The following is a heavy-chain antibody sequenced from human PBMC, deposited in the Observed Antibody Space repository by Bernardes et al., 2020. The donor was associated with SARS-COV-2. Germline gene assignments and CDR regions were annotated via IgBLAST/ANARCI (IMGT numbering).Heavy chain of an antibody. J-gene: IGHJ5*02. V-gene: IGHV4-39*01. CDR3: ARQDSINWFDP. Sequence: SETLSLTCTVSGGSIISPSFYWGWIRQPPGKGLEWIGTIYFSGNTYYNPSLKSRVTISVDTSKNQFSLRLSSVTAADTAVYYCARQDSINWFDPWGQGTLVTDSS. CDR2: IYFSGNT. D-gene: IGHD3-3*02. CDR1: GGSIISPSFY.